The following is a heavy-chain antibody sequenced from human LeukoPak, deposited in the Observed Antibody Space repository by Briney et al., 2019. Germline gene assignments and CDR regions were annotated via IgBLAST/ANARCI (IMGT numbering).Heavy chain of an antibody. J-gene: IGHJ4*02. CDR1: GFTFTSYS. CDR2: IRFTGSYI. Sequence: KAGGSLRLSCAASGFTFTSYSMNWVRQAPGRGLEWVSSIRFTGSYIYYADSVKGRFTISRDNAKNSLYLQMNSLRVEDTAVYYCAKNRLALNNWGQGTLVTVSS. V-gene: IGHV3-21*04. CDR3: AKNRLALNN.